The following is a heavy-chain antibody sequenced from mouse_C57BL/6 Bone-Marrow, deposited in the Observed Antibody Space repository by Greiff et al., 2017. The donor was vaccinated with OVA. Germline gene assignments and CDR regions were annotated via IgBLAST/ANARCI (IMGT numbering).Heavy chain of an antibody. CDR2: IWSGGST. Sequence: VQLQESGPGLVQPSQSLSITCTVSGFSLTSYGVHWVRQSPGKGLEWLGVIWSGGSTDYNAAFISRLSISKDNSKSQVFFKMNSLQADDTAIYYCAAQGTTVVEDYYAMDYWGQGTSVTVSS. V-gene: IGHV2-2*01. D-gene: IGHD1-1*01. CDR1: GFSLTSYG. CDR3: AAQGTTVVEDYYAMDY. J-gene: IGHJ4*01.